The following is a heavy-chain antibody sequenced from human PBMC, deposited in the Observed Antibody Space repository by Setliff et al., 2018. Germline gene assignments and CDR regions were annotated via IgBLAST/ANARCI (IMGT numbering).Heavy chain of an antibody. Sequence: SVKVSCKASGGTFSSYAISWVRQAPGQGLEWMGGIIPILGIANYAQKLQGRVTMTTDTSTSTAYMELRSLRSDDTAVYYCARDQRYSSRGPDAFDIWGQGTMVTVSS. V-gene: IGHV1-69*10. CDR2: IIPILGIA. J-gene: IGHJ3*02. CDR1: GGTFSSYA. CDR3: ARDQRYSSRGPDAFDI. D-gene: IGHD6-19*01.